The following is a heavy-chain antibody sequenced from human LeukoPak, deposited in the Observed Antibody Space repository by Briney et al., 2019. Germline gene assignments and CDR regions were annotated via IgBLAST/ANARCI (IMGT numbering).Heavy chain of an antibody. J-gene: IGHJ5*02. D-gene: IGHD6-6*01. V-gene: IGHV4-39*01. CDR3: GRYSTSSGWCDP. CDR1: GGSISSSGHH. Sequence: PSETLSLTCTVSGGSISSSGHHWGWIRQPPGKGLEWIGNIHYSGSTYYNPSLNSRVTISVDTSKNQFSLKLSSVTAADTAVYYSGRYSTSSGWCDPWGQGTLVTVSS. CDR2: IHYSGST.